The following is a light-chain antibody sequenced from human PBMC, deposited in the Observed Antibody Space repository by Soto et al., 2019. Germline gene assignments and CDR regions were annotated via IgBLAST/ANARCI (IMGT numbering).Light chain of an antibody. CDR2: AAS. CDR3: QHLNGYPRT. CDR1: QAISTY. V-gene: IGKV1-9*01. Sequence: DIQLTQSPSFLSASVGDRVTITCRASQAISTYLAWYRQKPGKAPKLLIYAASTLQSGVPSSFSGSGSGTEFTLTISSLQPEDFATYYCQHLNGYPRTFGQGTKVEIK. J-gene: IGKJ1*01.